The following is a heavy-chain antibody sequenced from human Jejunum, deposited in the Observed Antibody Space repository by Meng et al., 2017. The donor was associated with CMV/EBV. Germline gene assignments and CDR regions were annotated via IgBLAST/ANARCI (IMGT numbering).Heavy chain of an antibody. CDR2: IWYHGRNM. Sequence: SEFILSSFGMHVVRQAPGKGLEWVAVIWYHGRNMYYADSVKGRFTISRDDSKSTLYLQMNSLRVEDTAVYYCARDLAVGRIWFDPWGQGTQVTVSS. CDR3: ARDLAVGRIWFDP. J-gene: IGHJ5*02. CDR1: EFILSSFG. V-gene: IGHV3-33*01. D-gene: IGHD6-19*01.